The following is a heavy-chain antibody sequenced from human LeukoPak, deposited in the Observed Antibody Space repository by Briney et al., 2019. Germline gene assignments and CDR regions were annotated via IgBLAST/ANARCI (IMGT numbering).Heavy chain of an antibody. J-gene: IGHJ4*02. D-gene: IGHD1-26*01. CDR3: ARGDSGSYLLFDY. V-gene: IGHV1-69*05. CDR1: GGTFSSYA. CDR2: IIPIFGTA. Sequence: SVKVSCKASGGTFSSYAISWVRQAPGQGLEWMGGIIPIFGTANYAQKFQGRVTITTDESTSTAYMELSSLRSEDTAVYYCARGDSGSYLLFDYWGQGTLVTVSS.